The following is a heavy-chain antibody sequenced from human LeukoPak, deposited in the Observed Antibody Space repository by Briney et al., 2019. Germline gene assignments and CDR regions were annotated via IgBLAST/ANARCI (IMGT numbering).Heavy chain of an antibody. CDR3: ARVWYSGSYPLDY. V-gene: IGHV3-30*02. J-gene: IGHJ4*02. CDR2: IRYDGSYK. D-gene: IGHD1-26*01. Sequence: GGSLRLSCAASGFTFSSYGMHWVRQAPGKGLEWVAFIRYDGSYKYYADSAKGRFTIPRDNTKNSLYLQMNSLRAEDTAFYYCARVWYSGSYPLDYWGQGTLVTVSS. CDR1: GFTFSSYG.